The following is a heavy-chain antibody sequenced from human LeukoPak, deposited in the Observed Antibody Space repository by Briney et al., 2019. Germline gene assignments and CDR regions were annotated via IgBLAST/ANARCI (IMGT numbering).Heavy chain of an antibody. V-gene: IGHV3-7*01. D-gene: IGHD1-26*01. CDR1: GFSLSNYW. Sequence: GGSLRLSCAASGFSLSNYWISWVRQAPGKGLEWVANIKLDGSEKYYVNSVKGRFTISRDNAKNSLNLQMNSLRAEDTAVYYCAGETRGSYVPGLDSWGQGTLVTVSS. J-gene: IGHJ4*02. CDR2: IKLDGSEK. CDR3: AGETRGSYVPGLDS.